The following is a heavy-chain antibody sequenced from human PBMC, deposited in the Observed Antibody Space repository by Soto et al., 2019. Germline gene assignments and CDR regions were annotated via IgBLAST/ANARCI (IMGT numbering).Heavy chain of an antibody. CDR3: AHVLVVVANYGMDV. Sequence: QITLKESGPTLVKPTQTLTLTCTFSGFSLSTSGVGVGWIRQPPGKALEWLALIYWDDDKRYSPSLTSRLTIPKDTSKNLVVLTMTNMDPVDTATYYCAHVLVVVANYGMDVWGQGTTVTVSS. CDR1: GFSLSTSGVG. D-gene: IGHD2-15*01. CDR2: IYWDDDK. J-gene: IGHJ6*02. V-gene: IGHV2-5*02.